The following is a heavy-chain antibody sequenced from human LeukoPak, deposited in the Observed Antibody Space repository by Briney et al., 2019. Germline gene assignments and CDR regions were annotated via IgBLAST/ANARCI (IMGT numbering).Heavy chain of an antibody. CDR2: IYYSGST. V-gene: IGHV4-31*03. CDR1: GGSISSGGYY. CDR3: ARAEGYSYGLLWFDY. Sequence: SETLSLTCTVSGGSISSGGYYWSWIRQHPGKGLEWIGYIYYSGSTYYNPSLKSRVTISVDTSKNQFSLKLSSVTAADKAVYYCARAEGYSYGLLWFDYWGQGTLVTVSS. J-gene: IGHJ4*02. D-gene: IGHD5-18*01.